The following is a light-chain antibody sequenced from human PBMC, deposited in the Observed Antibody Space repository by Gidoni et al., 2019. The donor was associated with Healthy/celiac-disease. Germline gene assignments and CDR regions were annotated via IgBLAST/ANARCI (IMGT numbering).Light chain of an antibody. CDR3: QRFGSSRGT. J-gene: IGKJ1*01. CDR1: QSLSSTY. V-gene: IGKV3-20*01. Sequence: ERLLTQSPATLSLSPGEGATLSCRAAQSLSSTYIAWYQQKPGQAPRLLIYAASIRASGIPDRFSGSGSVTDLTLTISRLEPEDSAVYYCQRFGSSRGTFGQGTRLEIK. CDR2: AAS.